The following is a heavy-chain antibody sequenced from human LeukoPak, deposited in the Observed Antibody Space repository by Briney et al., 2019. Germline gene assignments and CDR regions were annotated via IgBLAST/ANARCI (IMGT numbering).Heavy chain of an antibody. V-gene: IGHV3-7*03. Sequence: GGSLRLSCAASGFTFSSYWMSWVRQAPGKGLEWMANIKQDGSEKYYVDSVKGRFTISRDNAKNSLYLQMNSLRAEDTALYYCAKDMGYGSGSDFDYWGQGTLVTVSS. CDR3: AKDMGYGSGSDFDY. J-gene: IGHJ4*02. D-gene: IGHD3-10*01. CDR1: GFTFSSYW. CDR2: IKQDGSEK.